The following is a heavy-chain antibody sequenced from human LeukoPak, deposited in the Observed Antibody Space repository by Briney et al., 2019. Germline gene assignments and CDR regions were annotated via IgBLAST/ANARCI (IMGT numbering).Heavy chain of an antibody. Sequence: PGGSLRLSCAASGFNVSNNYMNWVRQAPGKGLEWVSVIFSSGPTYYADSVKGRFTISRDNAKNSLYLQMNSLRAEDTAVYYCARDSGLTTETTYWDYWGQGTLVAVSS. J-gene: IGHJ4*02. V-gene: IGHV3-53*01. CDR1: GFNVSNNY. CDR2: IFSSGPT. D-gene: IGHD4-17*01. CDR3: ARDSGLTTETTYWDY.